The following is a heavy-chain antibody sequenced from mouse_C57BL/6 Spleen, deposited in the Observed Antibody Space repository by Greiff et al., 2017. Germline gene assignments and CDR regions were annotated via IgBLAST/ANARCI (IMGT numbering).Heavy chain of an antibody. CDR1: GYSITSGYY. CDR3: ATQRHYFDY. V-gene: IGHV3-6*01. CDR2: ISYDGSN. J-gene: IGHJ2*01. Sequence: ESGPGLVKPSQSLSLTCSVTGYSITSGYYWNWIRQFPGNKLEWMGYISYDGSNNYNPSLKNRISITRDTSKNQFFLKLNSVTTEDTATYYCATQRHYFDYWGQGTTLTVSS.